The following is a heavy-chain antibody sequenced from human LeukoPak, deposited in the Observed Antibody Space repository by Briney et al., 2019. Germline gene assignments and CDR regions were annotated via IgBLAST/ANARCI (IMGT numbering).Heavy chain of an antibody. CDR2: VYHTGST. Sequence: KTSGTLSLTCAVSGGSISSSNWWSWIRLPPGKGLEWIGYVYHTGSTNYNPSLKSRVTISVDTSKNQFSLKLTSVTAADTAVYYCARGVTYYDILTGYYTPAADYYGMDVWGQGTTATVSS. J-gene: IGHJ6*02. D-gene: IGHD3-9*01. CDR1: GGSISSSNW. V-gene: IGHV4-4*02. CDR3: ARGVTYYDILTGYYTPAADYYGMDV.